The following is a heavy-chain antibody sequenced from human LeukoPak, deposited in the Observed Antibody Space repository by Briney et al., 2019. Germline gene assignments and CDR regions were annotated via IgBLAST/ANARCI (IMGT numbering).Heavy chain of an antibody. CDR1: GFTVSRNY. CDR3: ANLPRGDY. V-gene: IGHV3-53*01. CDR2: IYSGGDT. Sequence: GGSLRLSCAASGFTVSRNYMSWVRQAPGEGLEWVSVIYSGGDTYYADFVKGRFTISRDNSKNTLYLQINSLTAEDTAVYYCANLPRGDYWGLGTLVTVSS. J-gene: IGHJ4*02. D-gene: IGHD3-10*01.